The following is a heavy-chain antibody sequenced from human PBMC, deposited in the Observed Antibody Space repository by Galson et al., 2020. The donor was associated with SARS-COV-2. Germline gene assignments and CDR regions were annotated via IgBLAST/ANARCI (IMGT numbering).Heavy chain of an antibody. V-gene: IGHV1-2*02. CDR2: FKPNSGGA. CDR1: GYTFTGYY. Sequence: GESLKISCKASGYTFTGYYIHWLRRAPGQGLEWMGWFKPNSGGAVYAQKFQGRVTMTRDTSISTAYMELRSLTSDDTAVYYCVRGRRGVPAAEYWSQGTRVTVSS. CDR3: VRGRRGVPAAEY. J-gene: IGHJ4*02. D-gene: IGHD2-2*01.